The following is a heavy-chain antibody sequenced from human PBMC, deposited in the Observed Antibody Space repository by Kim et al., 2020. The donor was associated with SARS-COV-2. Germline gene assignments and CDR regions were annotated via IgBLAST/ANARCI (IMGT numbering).Heavy chain of an antibody. Sequence: GGSLRLSCETSGFTFGDYAMNWVRQAPGKGLQWVSANSRSGDTTYYAGSVKGRFSISRVNSKNILYLQMSSLKADDTAIYYCAKALSYADLGHWGLGTLVTVSS. CDR2: NSRSGDTT. CDR1: GFTFGDYA. D-gene: IGHD2-2*01. CDR3: AKALSYADLGH. J-gene: IGHJ5*02. V-gene: IGHV3-23*01.